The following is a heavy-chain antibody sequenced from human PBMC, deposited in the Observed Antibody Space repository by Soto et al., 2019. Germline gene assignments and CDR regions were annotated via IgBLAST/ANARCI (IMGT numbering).Heavy chain of an antibody. V-gene: IGHV1-69*12. CDR1: GGTFSSYA. CDR2: IIPIFGTA. J-gene: IGHJ6*02. D-gene: IGHD3-10*01. CDR3: ARDGHGVRGLASYYYYGMDV. Sequence: QVQLVQSGAEVKKPGSSVKVSCKASGGTFSSYAISWVRQAPGQGLEWMGGIIPIFGTANYAQKFQGRVTITADESTSTAYMELSSLRSEDTAVYYCARDGHGVRGLASYYYYGMDVWGQGTTVTVSS.